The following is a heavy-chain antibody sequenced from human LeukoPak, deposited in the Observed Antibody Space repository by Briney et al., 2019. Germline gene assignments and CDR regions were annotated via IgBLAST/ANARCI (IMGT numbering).Heavy chain of an antibody. D-gene: IGHD6-19*01. J-gene: IGHJ4*02. V-gene: IGHV4-38-2*02. CDR2: IYHSGST. Sequence: SETLSLTCTVSGYSISSVYYWGWIRQPPGKGLEWIGSIYHSGSTYYNPSLKSRVTISVDTSKNQFSLKLSSVTAADTAVYYCASTYSSGWYVNYWGQGTLVTVSS. CDR3: ASTYSSGWYVNY. CDR1: GYSISSVYY.